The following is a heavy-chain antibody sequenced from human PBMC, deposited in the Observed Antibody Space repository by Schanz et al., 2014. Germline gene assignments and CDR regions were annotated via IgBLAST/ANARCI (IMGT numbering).Heavy chain of an antibody. V-gene: IGHV3-7*01. CDR3: ARVEGSSGSASAYRALDV. Sequence: EQVLESGGGFVQPGGSLRLSCATSGFTFTTFAMTWVRQAPGKGLEWVASINQDGYDKHYVDSVEGRFTISRDKAKKSLYLQMNTLRAEDSAIYYCARVEGSSGSASAYRALDVWGQGTTVTVSS. CDR2: INQDGYDK. CDR1: GFTFTTFA. D-gene: IGHD3-10*01. J-gene: IGHJ3*01.